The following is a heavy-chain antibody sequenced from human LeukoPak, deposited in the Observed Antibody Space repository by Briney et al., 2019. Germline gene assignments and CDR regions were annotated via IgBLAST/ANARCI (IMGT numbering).Heavy chain of an antibody. D-gene: IGHD1-26*01. CDR2: IYHSGST. CDR3: ASGGATSSFDY. J-gene: IGHJ4*02. Sequence: PSETLSLTCTVSGYSISSGYYWGWLRQPPGKGLEWIGSIYHSGSTYYNPSLKSRVTISVDTSKNQFSLKLSSVTAADTAVYYCASGGATSSFDYWGQGTLVTVSS. V-gene: IGHV4-38-2*02. CDR1: GYSISSGYY.